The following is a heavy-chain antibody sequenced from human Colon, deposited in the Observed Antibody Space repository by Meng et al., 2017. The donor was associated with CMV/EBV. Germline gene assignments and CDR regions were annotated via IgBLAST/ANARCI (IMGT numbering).Heavy chain of an antibody. CDR2: SYTGATTT. D-gene: IGHD2-8*01. Sequence: GESLKIPWSGSGFPVSANYMAWFPQAPGEGLEWVSISYTGATTTLYADSVTGRFSISRDNANNSLYLQMNSLHAEDTAVYYLARVFMCSTNDGVLGLDYFDYWGQGALVTVSS. CDR1: GFPVSANY. J-gene: IGHJ4*02. V-gene: IGHV3-11*04. CDR3: ARVFMCSTNDGVLGLDYFDY.